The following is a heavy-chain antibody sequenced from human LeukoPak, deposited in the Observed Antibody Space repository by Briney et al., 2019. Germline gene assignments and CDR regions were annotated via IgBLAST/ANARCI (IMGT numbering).Heavy chain of an antibody. J-gene: IGHJ6*02. CDR1: GYSFNSYW. CDR2: VYPSDSDT. D-gene: IGHD6-25*01. Sequence: GESLKISCKGSGYSFNSYWIGWVRQLPGKGLEWMGIVYPSDSDTIYSPSFQGQVTISADKSIRTAYLQWSSLKASDTAMYYCARRVSGSIGGYYYYGLDVWGQGTTVTVSS. CDR3: ARRVSGSIGGYYYYGLDV. V-gene: IGHV5-51*01.